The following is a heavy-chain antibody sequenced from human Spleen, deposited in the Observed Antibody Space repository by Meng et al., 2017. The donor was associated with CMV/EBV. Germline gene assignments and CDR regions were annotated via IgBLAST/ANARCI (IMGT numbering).Heavy chain of an antibody. Sequence: GESLKISCAASGFTFSSYGMHWVRQTPGKGLEWVSYISTSGSAIYYADSVKGRFTISRDNAMNSLYLQMNSLRAEDTAIYYCARGSYYYDITGYGDYWGQGTLVTVSS. CDR3: ARGSYYYDITGYGDY. CDR1: GFTFSSYG. CDR2: ISTSGSAI. J-gene: IGHJ4*02. D-gene: IGHD3-22*01. V-gene: IGHV3-48*04.